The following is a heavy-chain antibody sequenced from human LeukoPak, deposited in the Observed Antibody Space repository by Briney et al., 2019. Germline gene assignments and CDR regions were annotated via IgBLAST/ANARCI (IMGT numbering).Heavy chain of an antibody. D-gene: IGHD3-10*01. V-gene: IGHV3-7*01. CDR3: ATGAEMDRGVIINGHLDY. J-gene: IGHJ4*02. Sequence: PGGSLRLSCAASGFTFSTYWMNWVRQAPGKVLEWVANINQYGNEKYYVDSVKGRFTISRDNDKNSLYLEMNSLRAEDTAVYYCATGAEMDRGVIINGHLDYWGQGTLVTASS. CDR2: INQYGNEK. CDR1: GFTFSTYW.